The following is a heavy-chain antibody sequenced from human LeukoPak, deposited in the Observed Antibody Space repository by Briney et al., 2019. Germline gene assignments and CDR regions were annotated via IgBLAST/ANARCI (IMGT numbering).Heavy chain of an antibody. D-gene: IGHD3-22*01. CDR2: ISAYNGNT. V-gene: IGHV1-18*01. CDR3: AREEDHYDSSGLPWDI. Sequence: ASVKVSCKASGYTFTSYGISWVRQAPGQGLEWMGWISAYNGNTNYAQKLQGRVTMTTDTSTSTAYMELRSLRSDDTAVYYCAREEDHYDSSGLPWDIWGQGTMVTVSS. CDR1: GYTFTSYG. J-gene: IGHJ3*02.